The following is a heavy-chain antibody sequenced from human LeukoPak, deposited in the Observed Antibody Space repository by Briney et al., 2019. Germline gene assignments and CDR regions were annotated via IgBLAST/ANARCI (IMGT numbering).Heavy chain of an antibody. CDR1: GFTFSSYG. V-gene: IGHV3-30*02. CDR3: AKGTSYSSGWSEIDY. CDR2: IRYDGSNK. J-gene: IGHJ4*02. Sequence: SGGSLRLSCAASGFTFSSYGMHWVRQAPGKGLEWVAFIRYDGSNKYYADSVKGRFTISRDNSKNTLYLQMNSLRAEDTAVYYCAKGTSYSSGWSEIDYWGQGTLVTVSS. D-gene: IGHD6-19*01.